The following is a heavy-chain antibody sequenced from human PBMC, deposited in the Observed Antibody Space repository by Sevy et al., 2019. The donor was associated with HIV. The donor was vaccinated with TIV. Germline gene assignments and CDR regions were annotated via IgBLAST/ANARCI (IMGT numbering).Heavy chain of an antibody. Sequence: GGSLRLSCAASGFTFSSYAMSWVRQAPGKGLQWVSVISGSGGSTYYADSVKGRFTIFRDNSKNTMYLQMNSLRAEDTAVYYCARRPDFGVVIPTGVMDVWGQGTTDTVSS. CDR2: ISGSGGST. V-gene: IGHV3-23*01. D-gene: IGHD3-3*01. CDR1: GFTFSSYA. CDR3: ARRPDFGVVIPTGVMDV. J-gene: IGHJ6*02.